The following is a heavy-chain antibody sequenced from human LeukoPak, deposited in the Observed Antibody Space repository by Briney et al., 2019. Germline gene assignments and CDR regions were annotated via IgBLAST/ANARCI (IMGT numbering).Heavy chain of an antibody. J-gene: IGHJ4*02. Sequence: VASVKVSCKASGGTFSSYAISWVRQAPGQGLEWMGGIIPIFGTANYAQKFQGRVTITADESTSTAYMELSSLRSEDTAVYYCARDGAEELLRNPYFDYWGQGTLVTVSS. CDR2: IIPIFGTA. CDR3: ARDGAEELLRNPYFDY. CDR1: GGTFSSYA. D-gene: IGHD1-26*01. V-gene: IGHV1-69*01.